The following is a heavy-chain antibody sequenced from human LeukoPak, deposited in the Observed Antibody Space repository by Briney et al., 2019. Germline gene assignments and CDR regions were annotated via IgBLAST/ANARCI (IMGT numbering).Heavy chain of an antibody. J-gene: IGHJ4*02. CDR1: GFTFSSYA. V-gene: IGHV3-30-3*01. CDR2: ISYDGSNK. Sequence: GGSLRLSCAASGFTFSSYAMHWVRQAPGKGLEWVAVISYDGSNKYYADSVKGRFTISRDNSKNTLYLQMNSLRAEDTAVYYCARASDVDIVATNTPDWGQGTLVTVSS. CDR3: ARASDVDIVATNTPD. D-gene: IGHD5-12*01.